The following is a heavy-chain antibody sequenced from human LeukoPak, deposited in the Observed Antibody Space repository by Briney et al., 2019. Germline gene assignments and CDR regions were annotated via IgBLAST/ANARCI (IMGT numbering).Heavy chain of an antibody. Sequence: QPGGSLRLSCAASGFTLSSYAMSWVRQAPGKGLEWVSAISGSGGSTYYADSVKGRFTVSRDNSKNTLYLQMNSLRAEDTAVYYCAKVGIAAAAPLDYWGQGTLVTVSS. CDR3: AKVGIAAAAPLDY. V-gene: IGHV3-23*01. D-gene: IGHD6-13*01. CDR2: ISGSGGST. J-gene: IGHJ4*02. CDR1: GFTLSSYA.